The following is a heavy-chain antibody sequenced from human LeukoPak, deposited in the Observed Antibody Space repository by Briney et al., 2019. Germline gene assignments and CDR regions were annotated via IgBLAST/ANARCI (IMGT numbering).Heavy chain of an antibody. Sequence: GGSLRLSCAASGFTFSSYSMNWVRQAPGKGLECVSSISSSSSYIYYAESVKGRFTISRDNAKNSLYLQMNSLRAEDTAVYYCARDLYNYYDSSGYAYYFDYWGQGTLVTVSS. V-gene: IGHV3-21*01. CDR1: GFTFSSYS. CDR2: ISSSSSYI. J-gene: IGHJ4*02. D-gene: IGHD3-22*01. CDR3: ARDLYNYYDSSGYAYYFDY.